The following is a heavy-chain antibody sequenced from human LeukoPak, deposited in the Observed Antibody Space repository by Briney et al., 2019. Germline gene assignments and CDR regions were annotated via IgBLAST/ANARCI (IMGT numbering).Heavy chain of an antibody. CDR2: MNPNSGNT. D-gene: IGHD2-8*02. V-gene: IGHV1-8*01. CDR1: GHTFTSYD. J-gene: IGHJ6*03. Sequence: ASVKVSCKASGHTFTSYDINWARQATGQGLEWMGWMNPNSGNTGYAQKFQGRVTMTRNTSISTAYMELSSLRSEDTAVYYCARSSPGPLYYYYYMDVWGKGTTVTISS. CDR3: ARSSPGPLYYYYYMDV.